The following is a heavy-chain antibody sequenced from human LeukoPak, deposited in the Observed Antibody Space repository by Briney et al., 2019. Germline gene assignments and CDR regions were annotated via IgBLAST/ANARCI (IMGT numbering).Heavy chain of an antibody. V-gene: IGHV6-1*01. CDR2: IYYRSKWYN. Sequence: SQTLSLTCAISGDSVSSNSAAWNWIRQSPSRGLEWLGRIYYRSKWYNDYAVSVKTRITINPDTSKNQFSLQLNSVTPEDTAVYYCARGTMTTVTPNWFDPWGQGTLVTVSS. CDR1: GDSVSSNSAA. CDR3: ARGTMTTVTPNWFDP. D-gene: IGHD4-11*01. J-gene: IGHJ5*02.